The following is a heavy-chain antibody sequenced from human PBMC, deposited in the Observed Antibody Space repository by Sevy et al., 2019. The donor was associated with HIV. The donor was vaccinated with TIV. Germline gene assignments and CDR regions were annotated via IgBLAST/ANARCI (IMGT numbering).Heavy chain of an antibody. D-gene: IGHD1-1*01. CDR3: ARDYNFVYYFDY. J-gene: IGHJ4*02. CDR2: ISYDGSNK. CDR1: GFTFSSYA. Sequence: GGSLRLSCAASGFTFSSYAMHWVRQAPGKGLEWVAVISYDGSNKYYADSVKGRFTISRDNSKNTLYLQMNSLRAEDTAVYYCARDYNFVYYFDYWGQRTLVTVSS. V-gene: IGHV3-30-3*01.